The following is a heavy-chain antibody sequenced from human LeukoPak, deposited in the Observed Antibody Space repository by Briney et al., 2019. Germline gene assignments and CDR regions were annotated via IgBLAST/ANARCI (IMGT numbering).Heavy chain of an antibody. CDR1: GFTFSSYA. D-gene: IGHD3-22*01. CDR2: ISGSGDST. V-gene: IGHV3-23*01. Sequence: GGSLRLSCAASGFTFSSYAMSWVRQTPGKGLEWVSAISGSGDSTYYADSAKGRFTISRDNSKNTLYLQMNSLRAEDTAVYYCARDYYDSSGSHFDYWGQGTLVTVSS. J-gene: IGHJ4*02. CDR3: ARDYYDSSGSHFDY.